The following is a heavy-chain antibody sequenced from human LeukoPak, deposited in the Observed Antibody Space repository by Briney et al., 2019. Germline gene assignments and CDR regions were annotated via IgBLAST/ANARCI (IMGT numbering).Heavy chain of an antibody. CDR1: GFTFSSYS. D-gene: IGHD3-3*01. V-gene: IGHV3-48*04. CDR3: ARVSLEWLSPGRYFDY. CDR2: ISSSSSTI. J-gene: IGHJ4*02. Sequence: PGGSLRLSCAASGFTFSSYSMNWVRQAPGKGLEWVSYISSSSSTIYYADSVKGRFTISRDNAKNSLYLQMNSLRAEDTAVYYCARVSLEWLSPGRYFDYWGQGTLVTVSS.